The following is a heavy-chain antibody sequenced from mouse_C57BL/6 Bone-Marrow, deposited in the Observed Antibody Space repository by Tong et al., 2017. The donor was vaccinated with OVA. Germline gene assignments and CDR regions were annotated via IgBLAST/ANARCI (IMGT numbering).Heavy chain of an antibody. J-gene: IGHJ3*01. CDR2: ISDGGSYT. D-gene: IGHD4-1*01. CDR1: GFTFSSYA. Sequence: EVQLQESGGGLVKPGGSLKLSCAASGFTFSSYAMSWVRQTPEKRLEWVATISDGGSYTYYPDNVKGRFTISRDNAKNNLYLQMSHLKSEDTAMYYCARPWDGAYWGQGTLVTVSA. V-gene: IGHV5-4*01. CDR3: ARPWDGAY.